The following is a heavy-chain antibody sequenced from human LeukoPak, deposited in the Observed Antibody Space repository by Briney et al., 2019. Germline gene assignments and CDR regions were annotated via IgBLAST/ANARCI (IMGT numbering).Heavy chain of an antibody. V-gene: IGHV3-30*18. CDR1: GFTFSSYG. Sequence: GGSLRLSWAASGFTFSSYGMHWVRQAPAKGLEWVAVISYDGSNKYYADSVKGRFTISRDNSKNTLYLQMNSLRAEDTAVYYCAKDEGYCSGGSCYLTYYFDYWGQGTLVTVSS. D-gene: IGHD2-15*01. CDR2: ISYDGSNK. J-gene: IGHJ4*02. CDR3: AKDEGYCSGGSCYLTYYFDY.